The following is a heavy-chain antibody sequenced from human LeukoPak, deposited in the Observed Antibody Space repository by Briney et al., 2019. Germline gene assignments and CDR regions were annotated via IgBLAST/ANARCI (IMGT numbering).Heavy chain of an antibody. D-gene: IGHD3-16*01. J-gene: IGHJ4*02. CDR3: ARGQTPGGIDY. V-gene: IGHV4-59*01. CDR1: GGSISSYY. CDR2: IYYSGST. Sequence: SVTLSLTCTVSGGSISSYYWSWIRQPPGKGLEWIGYIYYSGSTNYNPSLKSRVTISVDTSKNQFSLKLSSVTAADTAVYYCARGQTPGGIDYWGQGTLVIVSS.